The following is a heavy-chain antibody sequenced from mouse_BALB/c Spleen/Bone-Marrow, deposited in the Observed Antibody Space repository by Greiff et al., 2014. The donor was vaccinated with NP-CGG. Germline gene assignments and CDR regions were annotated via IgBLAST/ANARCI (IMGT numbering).Heavy chain of an antibody. CDR2: IDPANGDT. CDR3: AGGYYDYDFDY. CDR1: GFNINDTY. Sequence: EVKVVESGAELVKPGASVKLSCTASGFNINDTYMHWVKQRPEQGLEWIGRIDPANGDTKYDPKFQGKATITADTSSNTAYLQLSRVTSEDTAVYYGAGGYYDYDFDYWGQGTTLTVSS. J-gene: IGHJ2*01. D-gene: IGHD2-4*01. V-gene: IGHV14-3*02.